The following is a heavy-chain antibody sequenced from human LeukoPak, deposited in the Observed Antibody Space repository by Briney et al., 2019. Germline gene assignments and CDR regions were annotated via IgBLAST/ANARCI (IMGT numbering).Heavy chain of an antibody. D-gene: IGHD6-13*01. CDR3: AKDRSSTWSLDY. CDR2: ISYDGSDK. CDR1: GFTFSSNG. Sequence: GRSLRLSCAASGFTFSSNGTHWVRQAPGKGLEWVAVISYDGSDKYYADSVKGRFTISRDNSKNTLYLQMNSLRVEDTALYYCAKDRSSTWSLDYWGQGTLVTVSS. J-gene: IGHJ4*02. V-gene: IGHV3-30*18.